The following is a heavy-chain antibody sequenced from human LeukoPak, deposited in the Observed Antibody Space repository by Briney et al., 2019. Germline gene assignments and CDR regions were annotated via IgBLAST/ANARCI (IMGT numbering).Heavy chain of an antibody. V-gene: IGHV3-15*01. Sequence: PGGSLRLSCATSGFTFSYYWMHWVRQAPGKGLEWVGHIKSKTDGGTTDFAAPVKGRFTISRDDSKNTLFLQMNSLKTEDTAVYYCTTGTWIQLWLPDYWGQGTLVTVSS. CDR1: GFTFSYYW. CDR3: TTGTWIQLWLPDY. J-gene: IGHJ4*02. D-gene: IGHD5-18*01. CDR2: IKSKTDGGTT.